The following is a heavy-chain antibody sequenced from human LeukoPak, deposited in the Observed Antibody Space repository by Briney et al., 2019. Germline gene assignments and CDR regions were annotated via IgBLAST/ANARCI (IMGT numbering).Heavy chain of an antibody. CDR3: ARDQHQLLSVWFDP. CDR1: GVSISTDTFY. Sequence: SETLSLTCTVSGVSISTDTFYWGWIRQPPGKGLEWIGSIYYSGSTYYNPSLKSRVTISVDTSKNQFSLKLSSVTAADTAVYYCARDQHQLLSVWFDPWGQGTLVTVSS. CDR2: IYYSGST. V-gene: IGHV4-39*07. J-gene: IGHJ5*02. D-gene: IGHD2-2*01.